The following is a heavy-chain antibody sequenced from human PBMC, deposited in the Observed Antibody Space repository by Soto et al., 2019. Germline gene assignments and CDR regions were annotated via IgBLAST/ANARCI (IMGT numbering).Heavy chain of an antibody. Sequence: EVQLLESGGGLVQPGGSLRLSCAASGITISNYPMSWVRQAPGKGLDWVSGISGSGDRTYYADSAKGRFTISKDISGKSLSLQLDSLGVEDTAVYFCVKDDGGYPSTAPHWGQGTLVTVSS. CDR1: GITISNYP. J-gene: IGHJ4*02. CDR3: VKDDGGYPSTAPH. D-gene: IGHD3-22*01. CDR2: ISGSGDRT. V-gene: IGHV3-23*01.